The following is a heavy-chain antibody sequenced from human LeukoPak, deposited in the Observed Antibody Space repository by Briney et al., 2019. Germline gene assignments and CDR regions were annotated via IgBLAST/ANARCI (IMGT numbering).Heavy chain of an antibody. Sequence: SETLSLTCTVSGYSISSGYYWGWIRQPPGKGLGWIGSIYHSGSTYYNPSLKSRVTISVDTSKNQFSLKLSSVTAADTAVYYCARQRYFDEGYFDYWGQGTLVTVSS. CDR3: ARQRYFDEGYFDY. CDR1: GYSISSGYY. J-gene: IGHJ4*02. V-gene: IGHV4-38-2*02. CDR2: IYHSGST. D-gene: IGHD3-9*01.